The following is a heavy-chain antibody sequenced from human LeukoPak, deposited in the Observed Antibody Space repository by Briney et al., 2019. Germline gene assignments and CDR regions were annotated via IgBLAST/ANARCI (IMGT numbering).Heavy chain of an antibody. CDR1: GFTFSTYS. D-gene: IGHD5-12*01. CDR2: ISPDSNYK. J-gene: IGHJ4*02. V-gene: IGHV3-21*01. Sequence: PGGSLRLSCVASGFTFSTYSMNWLRLAPGKGLEWVSSISPDSNYKYYVGSVKGRFTISRDNAKSSLYLQMNSLRAEDTAVYYCVRGGYRGFDYEYWGQGTLVTVSS. CDR3: VRGGYRGFDYEY.